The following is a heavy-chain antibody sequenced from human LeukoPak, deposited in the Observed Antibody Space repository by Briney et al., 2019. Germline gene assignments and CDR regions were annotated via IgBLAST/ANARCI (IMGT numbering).Heavy chain of an antibody. Sequence: SVKVSCKASGGTSSSYAISWVRQAPGQGLEWMGGIIPIFGTANYAQKFQGRVTITADESTSTAYMELSSLRSEDTAVYYCARESGTSGYYGSGSYRYWGQGTLVAVSS. CDR2: IIPIFGTA. V-gene: IGHV1-69*13. J-gene: IGHJ4*02. CDR1: GGTSSSYA. CDR3: ARESGTSGYYGSGSYRY. D-gene: IGHD3-10*01.